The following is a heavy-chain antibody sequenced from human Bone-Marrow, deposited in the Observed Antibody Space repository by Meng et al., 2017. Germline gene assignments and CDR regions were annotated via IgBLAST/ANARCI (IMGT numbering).Heavy chain of an antibody. CDR1: GFTFSNFE. CDR2: ITSRSYPI. J-gene: IGHJ4*02. Sequence: GESLKISCVTSGFTFSNFEMNWVRQAPGKGLEWIAYITSRSYPIYYADSVKGRFTVSRDNAQNSLYLQMNNLRAEDTAVYYCARDDCSEGYIEFWGQGTLVTVSS. D-gene: IGHD4-11*01. V-gene: IGHV3-48*03. CDR3: ARDDCSEGYIEF.